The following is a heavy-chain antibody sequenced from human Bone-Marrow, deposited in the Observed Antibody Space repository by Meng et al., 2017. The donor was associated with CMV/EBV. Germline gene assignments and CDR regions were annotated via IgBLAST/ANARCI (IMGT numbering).Heavy chain of an antibody. D-gene: IGHD3-3*01. CDR3: ARASDFWSGSKDWFDP. CDR1: GYTFTSYY. Sequence: ASVKVSGKASGYTFTSYYMHWVRQAPGQGLEWMGIINPSGGSTSYAQKFQGRVTMTRDTSTSTVYMELSSLRSEDTAVYYCARASDFWSGSKDWFDPWGQGTLVTVSS. V-gene: IGHV1-46*01. J-gene: IGHJ5*02. CDR2: INPSGGST.